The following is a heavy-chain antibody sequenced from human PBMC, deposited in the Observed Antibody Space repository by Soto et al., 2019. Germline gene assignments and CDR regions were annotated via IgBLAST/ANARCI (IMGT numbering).Heavy chain of an antibody. CDR3: ARGIERWTTVTTMALDY. J-gene: IGHJ4*02. CDR1: GFTLSSHG. CDR2: LWFDGRNK. Sequence: VQLVESGGGVVQPGRSLRLSCAASGFTLSSHGMYWVHQAPGKGLHWLAVLWFDGRNKYYADSVKDRFSISRDESKNTLYLQMSSLRAEETAMYFCARGIERWTTVTTMALDYWGQGTLVSVSS. V-gene: IGHV3-33*01. D-gene: IGHD4-17*01.